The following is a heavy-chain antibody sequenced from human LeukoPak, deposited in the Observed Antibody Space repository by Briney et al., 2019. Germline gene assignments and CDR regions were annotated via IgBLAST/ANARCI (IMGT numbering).Heavy chain of an antibody. CDR3: ARESNYHGSGTGWFDP. D-gene: IGHD3-10*01. V-gene: IGHV4-34*01. CDR2: INHSGST. Sequence: PSETLSLTCTVSGGSFSRHYWTWLRQPPGKGLEWIGDINHSGSTNYNPSLTSRVTISLDTSKNQLSLKLSSVTAADTAVYYCARESNYHGSGTGWFDPWGQGTLVTVSS. CDR1: GGSFSRHY. J-gene: IGHJ5*02.